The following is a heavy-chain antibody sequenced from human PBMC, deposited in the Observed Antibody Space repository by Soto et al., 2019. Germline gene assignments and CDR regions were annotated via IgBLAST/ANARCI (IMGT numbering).Heavy chain of an antibody. Sequence: WTWIRQPPGKGLEWIGYVSTIGSTDFNPSLKSRVTISVDTSKNQVSLKLRSVTAADTAVYFCARQGGTFDPWGQGTLVTVSS. V-gene: IGHV4-59*08. CDR2: VSTIGST. CDR3: ARQGGTFDP. J-gene: IGHJ5*02. D-gene: IGHD1-1*01.